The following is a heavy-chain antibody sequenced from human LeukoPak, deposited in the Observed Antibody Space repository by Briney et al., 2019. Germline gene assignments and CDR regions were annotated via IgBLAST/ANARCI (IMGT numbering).Heavy chain of an antibody. J-gene: IGHJ5*02. D-gene: IGHD1-7*01. V-gene: IGHV1-18*01. CDR3: ARLNWNYDPIKRLGGWFDP. Sequence: GASVKVSCKASGYTFTSYGISWVRQARGQGREGRGWISAYNGNKNYSQKLQGTVTITTDTSTSTAYMELRSLRSDDTAVYYCARLNWNYDPIKRLGGWFDPWGQGTLVTVSS. CDR2: ISAYNGNK. CDR1: GYTFTSYG.